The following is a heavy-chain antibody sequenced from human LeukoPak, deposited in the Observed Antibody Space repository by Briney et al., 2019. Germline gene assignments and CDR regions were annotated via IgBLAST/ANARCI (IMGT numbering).Heavy chain of an antibody. V-gene: IGHV3-64*01. Sequence: PGRSLRLSCAASGFTFSSYAMHWVRQAPGKGLEYVSAISSNGGSTYYANSVKGRFTISRDNSKNTLYLQMGSLRAEDMAVYYCARDGIVATISGFVDYWGQGTLVTVSS. CDR3: ARDGIVATISGFVDY. CDR2: ISSNGGST. D-gene: IGHD5-12*01. J-gene: IGHJ4*02. CDR1: GFTFSSYA.